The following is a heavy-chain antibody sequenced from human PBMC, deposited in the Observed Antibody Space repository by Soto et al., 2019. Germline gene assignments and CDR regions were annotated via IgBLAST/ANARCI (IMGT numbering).Heavy chain of an antibody. V-gene: IGHV4-34*01. Sequence: SETLSLTCAVYGGSFSGYYGSWIRQPPGKGLEWIGEINHSGSTNYNPSLKSRVTISVDTSKNQFSLKLSSVTAADTAVYYCARGPRGYCTNGVRLSDLYYYYYGMDVWGQGTTVTVSS. CDR3: ARGPRGYCTNGVRLSDLYYYYYGMDV. CDR1: GGSFSGYY. D-gene: IGHD2-8*01. CDR2: INHSGST. J-gene: IGHJ6*02.